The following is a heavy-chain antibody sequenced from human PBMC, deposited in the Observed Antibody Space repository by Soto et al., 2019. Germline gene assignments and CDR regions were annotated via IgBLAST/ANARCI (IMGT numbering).Heavy chain of an antibody. Sequence: GASVKVSCKASGGTFSSPAVSWVRQAPGQGLEWMGGVIPIFGTPNYAQKFQGRVTITADESTSTAYMELSSLRSEDTAVYYCARARLQYYYDSSGYYRLDYWGQGTLVTVSS. V-gene: IGHV1-69*13. CDR3: ARARLQYYYDSSGYYRLDY. CDR2: VIPIFGTP. J-gene: IGHJ4*02. D-gene: IGHD3-22*01. CDR1: GGTFSSPA.